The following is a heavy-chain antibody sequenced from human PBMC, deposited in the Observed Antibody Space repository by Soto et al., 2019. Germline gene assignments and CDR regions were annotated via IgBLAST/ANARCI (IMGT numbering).Heavy chain of an antibody. CDR3: ARRMTTDMSRYYRLAV. Sequence: SETLSLTCTVSGGSISSSSYYWGRIRQPPGKGLEWIGSIYYSGSTYYNPSLKSRVTISVNTSTNHFSLKLSSVTAADTAVYYCARRMTTDMSRYYRLAVPAQGTTVPVSS. CDR1: GGSISSSSYY. V-gene: IGHV4-39*01. J-gene: IGHJ6*02. CDR2: IYYSGST. D-gene: IGHD4-17*01.